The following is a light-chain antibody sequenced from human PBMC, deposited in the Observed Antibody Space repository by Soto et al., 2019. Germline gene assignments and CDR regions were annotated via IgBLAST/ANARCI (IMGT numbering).Light chain of an antibody. V-gene: IGKV3-11*01. CDR2: ETS. CDR1: QSVSNQ. CDR3: QQRRSWPLT. Sequence: EVVLTQSPGTLSLSPGERATLSCRASQSVSNQLAWYQQKPGQAPRLLISETSNRAIGIPARFSGSGSGTDFTLTISSLEPEDFAMYYCQQRRSWPLTFGGGTKVEIK. J-gene: IGKJ4*01.